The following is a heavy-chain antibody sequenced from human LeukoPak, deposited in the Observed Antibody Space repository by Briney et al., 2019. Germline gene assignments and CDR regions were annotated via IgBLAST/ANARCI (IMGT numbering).Heavy chain of an antibody. CDR2: ISGSGDNT. D-gene: IGHD6-19*01. CDR3: AKRSGYTTGWFFDF. Sequence: GGSLKLSCAASGFSFSSYAMSWVRQAPGKGLEWVSSISGSGDNTYYTESVKGRFTISRDNSKSTLFLQMNSLRAEDTAVFYCAKRSGYTTGWFFDFWGQGTLVTVSS. V-gene: IGHV3-23*01. J-gene: IGHJ4*02. CDR1: GFSFSSYA.